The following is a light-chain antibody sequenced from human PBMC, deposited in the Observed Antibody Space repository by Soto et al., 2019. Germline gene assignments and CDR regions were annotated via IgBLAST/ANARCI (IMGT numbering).Light chain of an antibody. J-gene: IGLJ2*01. V-gene: IGLV2-14*01. CDR2: DVT. Sequence: QSALTQPASVSGSPGQSITISCTGTSSDIGGYNYVSWFQQHPDKTPKLMICDVTNRPSGVSSRFSGSKSGNTASLTISGLQAEDEADYYCSSYASSSTVVFGGGTKVTVL. CDR1: SSDIGGYNY. CDR3: SSYASSSTVV.